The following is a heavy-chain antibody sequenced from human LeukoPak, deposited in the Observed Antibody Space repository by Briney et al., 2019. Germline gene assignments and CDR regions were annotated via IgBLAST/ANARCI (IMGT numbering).Heavy chain of an antibody. CDR3: ARGRGAYYYGSGSYRDAFDI. Sequence: PSETLSLTCTVSGGSISSSYYYWGWIRQPPGKGLEWIGSIYYSGSTYYNPSLKSRVTISVDTSKNQFSLKLSPVTAADTAVYYCARGRGAYYYGSGSYRDAFDIWGQGTMVTVSS. J-gene: IGHJ3*02. CDR2: IYYSGST. D-gene: IGHD3-10*01. V-gene: IGHV4-39*01. CDR1: GGSISSSYYY.